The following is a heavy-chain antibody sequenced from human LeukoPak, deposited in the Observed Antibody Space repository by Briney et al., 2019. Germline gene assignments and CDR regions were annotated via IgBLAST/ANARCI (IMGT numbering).Heavy chain of an antibody. V-gene: IGHV3-30*18. Sequence: GGSLRLSCAASGFTFNSYGMHWVRQAPGKGLEGGAVISYDGSNKYYADSVKGRFNISRDNSKNTLYLQMNSLRAEDTAVYYCAKSPYVWGIPEYYFDYWGQGTLVTVSS. CDR2: ISYDGSNK. D-gene: IGHD3-16*01. CDR3: AKSPYVWGIPEYYFDY. CDR1: GFTFNSYG. J-gene: IGHJ4*02.